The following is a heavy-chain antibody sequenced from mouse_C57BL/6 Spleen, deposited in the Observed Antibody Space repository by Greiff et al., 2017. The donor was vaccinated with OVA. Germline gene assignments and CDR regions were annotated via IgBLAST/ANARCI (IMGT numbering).Heavy chain of an antibody. J-gene: IGHJ2*01. V-gene: IGHV3-1*01. CDR3: ARGQDYSNFDY. Sequence: EVQLQESGPGMVKPSQSLTLTCTVTGYSITSGYDWHWIRHFPGNKLEWMGYISYSGSTNYNPSLKSRISITHDTSKNHFFLKLNSVTTEDTATYYCARGQDYSNFDYWGQGTTLTVSS. CDR2: ISYSGST. CDR1: GYSITSGYD. D-gene: IGHD2-5*01.